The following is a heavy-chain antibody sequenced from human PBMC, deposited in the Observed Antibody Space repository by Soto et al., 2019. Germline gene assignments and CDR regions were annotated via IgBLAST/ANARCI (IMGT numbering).Heavy chain of an antibody. D-gene: IGHD6-13*01. CDR3: ARAEGTSSWYYLDY. V-gene: IGHV4-31*03. CDR1: GGSISSGGYY. Sequence: QVQLQESGPGLVKPSQTLSLTCTVSGGSISSGGYYWSWIRQHPGKGLEWLGYIYYTGSTYYNPSLKRRVTISVDTSKNQFSLKLSSVTAADTAVYYCARAEGTSSWYYLDYWGQGTLVTVSS. J-gene: IGHJ4*02. CDR2: IYYTGST.